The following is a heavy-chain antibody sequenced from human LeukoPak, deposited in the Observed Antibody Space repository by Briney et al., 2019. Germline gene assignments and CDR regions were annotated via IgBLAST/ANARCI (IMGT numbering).Heavy chain of an antibody. J-gene: IGHJ3*02. Sequence: SETLSLTCTVSGGSISSRSYYWGWIRQPPGKGLEWIGIIYYSGSTYSNPSLRSRVTISVDTSKNQFSLKLSSVTAADTAVYYCAREPSGSYEQDAFDIWGQGTMVTVSS. CDR3: AREPSGSYEQDAFDI. D-gene: IGHD1-26*01. V-gene: IGHV4-39*07. CDR1: GGSISSRSYY. CDR2: IYYSGST.